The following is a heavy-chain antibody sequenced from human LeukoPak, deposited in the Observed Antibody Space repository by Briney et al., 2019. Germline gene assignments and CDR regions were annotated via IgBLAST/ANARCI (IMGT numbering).Heavy chain of an antibody. V-gene: IGHV4-34*01. CDR1: GGSFSGYY. Sequence: SETLSLTCAVYGGSFSGYYWSWIRQPPGKGLEWIGEINHSGSTNCNPSLKSRVTISVDTSKNQFSLRLSSVTAADTAVYYCARITIFPPVYYYYGMDVWSQGTTVTVSS. D-gene: IGHD3-9*01. CDR3: ARITIFPPVYYYYGMDV. J-gene: IGHJ6*02. CDR2: INHSGST.